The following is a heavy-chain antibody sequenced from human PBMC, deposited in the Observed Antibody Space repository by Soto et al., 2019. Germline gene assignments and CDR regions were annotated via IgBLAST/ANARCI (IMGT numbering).Heavy chain of an antibody. Sequence: QVQLVQSGAEVKKPGSSVKVSCKASGDTFSNYNINWVRQAPGQGLEWMGRIIPMFGPPSYAQQFQGRITITADKSTNSVYMELINLRSDDTAVYYCARGLLSAVLTAKLDYWGQGTLVTVSS. D-gene: IGHD2-21*02. J-gene: IGHJ4*02. CDR3: ARGLLSAVLTAKLDY. CDR2: IIPMFGPP. CDR1: GDTFSNYN. V-gene: IGHV1-69*08.